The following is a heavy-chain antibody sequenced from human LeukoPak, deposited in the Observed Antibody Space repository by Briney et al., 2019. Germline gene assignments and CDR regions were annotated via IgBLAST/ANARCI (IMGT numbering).Heavy chain of an antibody. J-gene: IGHJ5*02. CDR2: MNPNSGNT. CDR1: GYTFTSYD. V-gene: IGHV1-8*03. D-gene: IGHD6-13*01. CDR3: ARRVGQLVNNNWFDP. Sequence: ASVKVSCKAFGYTFTSYDINWVRQATGQGLEWMGWMNPNSGNTGYAQKFQGRVTITRNTSISTAYMELSSLRSEDTAVYYCARRVGQLVNNNWFDPWGQGTLVTVSS.